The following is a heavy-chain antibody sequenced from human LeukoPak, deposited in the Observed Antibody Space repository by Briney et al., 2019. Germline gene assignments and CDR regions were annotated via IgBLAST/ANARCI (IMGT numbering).Heavy chain of an antibody. CDR3: ARLSTIVRATNNYYYMDV. V-gene: IGHV3-48*03. Sequence: GGSLRLSCAASGFTFSSYEMNWVRQAPGKGLEWVSYISSSGSTIYYADSVKGRFTISRDNAKNSLYLQMNSLRAEDTAVYYCARLSTIVRATNNYYYMDVWGKGTTATISS. CDR1: GFTFSSYE. D-gene: IGHD1-26*01. J-gene: IGHJ6*03. CDR2: ISSSGSTI.